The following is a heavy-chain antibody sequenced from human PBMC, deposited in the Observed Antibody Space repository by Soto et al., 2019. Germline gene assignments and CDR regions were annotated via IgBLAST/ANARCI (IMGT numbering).Heavy chain of an antibody. V-gene: IGHV3-30*18. Sequence: LRLSCAASGFTFSSYGMHWVRQAPGKGLEWVAVISYDGSNKYYADSVKGRFTISRDNSKNTLYLQMNSLRAEDTAVYYCAKADKQWLVPYWFDPWGQGTLVTVSS. CDR2: ISYDGSNK. CDR3: AKADKQWLVPYWFDP. CDR1: GFTFSSYG. D-gene: IGHD6-19*01. J-gene: IGHJ5*02.